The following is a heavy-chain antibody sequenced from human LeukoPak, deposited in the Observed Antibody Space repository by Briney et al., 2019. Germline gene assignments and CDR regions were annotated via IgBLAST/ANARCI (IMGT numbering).Heavy chain of an antibody. J-gene: IGHJ4*02. Sequence: GGSLRLSCAASGFTFSSYAMRWVRQAPGKGLEWVAVISYDGSNKYYADSVKGRFTISRDNSKNTLYLQMNSLRAEDTAVYYCAKDVRITMIVVAPDYWGQGTLVTVSS. CDR2: ISYDGSNK. CDR1: GFTFSSYA. D-gene: IGHD3-22*01. CDR3: AKDVRITMIVVAPDY. V-gene: IGHV3-30-3*01.